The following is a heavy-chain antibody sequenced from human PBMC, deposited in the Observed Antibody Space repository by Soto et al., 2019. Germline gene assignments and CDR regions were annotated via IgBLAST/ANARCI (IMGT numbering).Heavy chain of an antibody. CDR1: GFTFSSYG. V-gene: IGHV3-33*01. CDR3: ARDLGGGYEAYGMDV. CDR2: IWYDGSNK. J-gene: IGHJ6*02. Sequence: GGSLRLSCAASGFTFSSYGMHWVRQAPGKGLEWVAVIWYDGSNKYYADSVKGRFTISRDNSKNTLYLQMNSLRAEDTAVYHCARDLGGGYEAYGMDVWGQGTTVTVSS. D-gene: IGHD5-12*01.